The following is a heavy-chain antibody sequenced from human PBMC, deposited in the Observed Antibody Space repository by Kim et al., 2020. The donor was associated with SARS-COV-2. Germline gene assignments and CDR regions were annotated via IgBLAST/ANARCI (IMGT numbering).Heavy chain of an antibody. J-gene: IGHJ3*02. CDR1: GFTVSSNY. CDR3: ARDSEVVHAFDI. CDR2: IYSGGST. D-gene: IGHD2-15*01. Sequence: GGSLRLSCAASGFTVSSNYMSWVRQAPGKGLEWVSVIYSGGSTYYADSVKGRFTISRDNSKNTLYLQMNSLRAEDTAVYYCARDSEVVHAFDIWGQGTMVTVSS. V-gene: IGHV3-66*02.